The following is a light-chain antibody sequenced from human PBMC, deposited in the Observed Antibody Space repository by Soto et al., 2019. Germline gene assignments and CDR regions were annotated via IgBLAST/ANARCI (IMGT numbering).Light chain of an antibody. CDR3: CSYAGSFTWV. J-gene: IGLJ3*02. V-gene: IGLV2-23*02. CDR1: SSDVGSYNL. Sequence: QSVLTQPAPVSGSPGQSITFSCTGTSSDVGSYNLVSWYQQHPGKAPKLMIYEVSKRPSGVSNRFSGSKSGNTASLTISGLQAEDEADYYCCSYAGSFTWVFGGGTQLTVL. CDR2: EVS.